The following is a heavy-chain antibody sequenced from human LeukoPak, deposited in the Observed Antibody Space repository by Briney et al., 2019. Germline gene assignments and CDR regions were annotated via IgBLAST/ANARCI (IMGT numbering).Heavy chain of an antibody. D-gene: IGHD6-13*01. J-gene: IGHJ4*02. CDR3: ARYFTLAAAGEYYFDY. V-gene: IGHV4-59*12. CDR2: IYYSGST. CDR1: DGSINTYY. Sequence: PSETLSLTCTVSDGSINTYYWSWIRQSPGKGLQWIGYIYYSGSTNYNPSLKSRVTMSVDTSKNQFSLKLSSVTAADTAVYYCARYFTLAAAGEYYFDYWGQGTLVTVSS.